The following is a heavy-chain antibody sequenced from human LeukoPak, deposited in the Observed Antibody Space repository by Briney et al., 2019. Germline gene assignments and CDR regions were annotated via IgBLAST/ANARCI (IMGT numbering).Heavy chain of an antibody. CDR2: ISASADST. CDR1: GFTFSTSA. V-gene: IGHV3-23*01. Sequence: GGSLRLSCAGSGFTFSTSAMSWVRQAPGKGLESVSGISASADSTDYADSVKGRFTISRDNSNNMLYLQMNSLRAEDTALYYCARMTLYGYTYGRLEYWGQGTLVTVSS. CDR3: ARMTLYGYTYGRLEY. J-gene: IGHJ4*02. D-gene: IGHD5-18*01.